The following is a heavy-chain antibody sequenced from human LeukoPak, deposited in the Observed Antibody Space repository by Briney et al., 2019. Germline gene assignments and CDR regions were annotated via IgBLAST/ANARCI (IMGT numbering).Heavy chain of an antibody. V-gene: IGHV3-23*01. CDR2: ISDGGGGT. CDR1: GFTFSSLA. Sequence: GGSLRLSCSASGFTFSSLAMTWVRQAPGKGLEWASGISDGGGGTSYADSVKGRFTISRDNSQSTLYLQMNSLRAEDTAVYYCAKDRVCSGGSCYFDYWGQGTLVTVSS. CDR3: AKDRVCSGGSCYFDY. D-gene: IGHD2-15*01. J-gene: IGHJ4*02.